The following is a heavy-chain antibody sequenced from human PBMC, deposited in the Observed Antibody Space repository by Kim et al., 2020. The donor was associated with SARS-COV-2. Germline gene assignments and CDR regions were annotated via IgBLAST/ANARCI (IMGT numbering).Heavy chain of an antibody. CDR2: T. D-gene: IGHD2-15*01. CDR3: ARAPWSSGMDV. V-gene: IGHV4-31*01. Sequence: TYYNPSLKSQVTISVDTSKNQFSLKLSSVTAADTAVYYCARAPWSSGMDVWGQGTTVTVSS. J-gene: IGHJ6*02.